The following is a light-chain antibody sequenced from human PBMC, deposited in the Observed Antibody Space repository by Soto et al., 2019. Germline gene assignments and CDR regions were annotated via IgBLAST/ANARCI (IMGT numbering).Light chain of an antibody. CDR2: DAS. CDR3: QQLSSYTLT. V-gene: IGKV3-20*01. J-gene: IGKJ4*01. Sequence: VLTQSQGTLSLSAGERATLSWRASQTVRNKYLAWYQQKHGQAPRLLIYDASSRATGIPDRFSAGESGTYGTITISRLEKEDGSVYYCQQLSSYTLTFGGGTKVDIK. CDR1: QTVRNKY.